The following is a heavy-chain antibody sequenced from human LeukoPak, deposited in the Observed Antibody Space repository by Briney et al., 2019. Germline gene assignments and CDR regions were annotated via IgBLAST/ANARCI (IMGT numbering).Heavy chain of an antibody. J-gene: IGHJ1*01. D-gene: IGHD4-17*01. CDR3: AGDSDGDHEYFQH. CDR1: GGSISSSSW. Sequence: PSGTLSLTCAVSGGSISSSSWWSWFRQPPGKGLEWIGEIYHSGSTNYNPSLKSRVTISVDKSKNQFSLKLSSVTAADTAVYYCAGDSDGDHEYFQHWGQGTLVTVSS. V-gene: IGHV4-4*02. CDR2: IYHSGST.